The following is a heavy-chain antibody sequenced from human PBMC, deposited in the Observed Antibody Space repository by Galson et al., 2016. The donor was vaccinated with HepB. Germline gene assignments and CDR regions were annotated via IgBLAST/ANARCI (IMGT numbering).Heavy chain of an antibody. CDR1: GGSISSGGYY. CDR2: MYTSGST. D-gene: IGHD6-13*01. CDR3: ARENIAWYYTIFDY. V-gene: IGHV4-61*02. J-gene: IGHJ4*02. Sequence: TLSLTCTVSGGSISSGGYYWSWIRQPAGKGLEWIGRMYTSGSTNYNPSLKSRVTISVDTSKNQFSLKLSSVTAADTAVYYCARENIAWYYTIFDYWGQGTLLTVPS.